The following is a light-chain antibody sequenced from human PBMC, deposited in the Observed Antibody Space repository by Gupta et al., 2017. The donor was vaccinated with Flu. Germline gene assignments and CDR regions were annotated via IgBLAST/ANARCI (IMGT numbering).Light chain of an antibody. CDR2: ETQ. CDR1: ASNIGDNY. Sequence: QSVLTQPPSVSAAPGQKVTISCSGGASNIGDNYVSWYQQFPETAPKLLIYETQRRPSGIPDRFSGSKSGTSATLAITGLQAGDEADFYCGSWDSSLGVFVFGTGTKVTVL. J-gene: IGLJ1*01. V-gene: IGLV1-51*02. CDR3: GSWDSSLGVFV.